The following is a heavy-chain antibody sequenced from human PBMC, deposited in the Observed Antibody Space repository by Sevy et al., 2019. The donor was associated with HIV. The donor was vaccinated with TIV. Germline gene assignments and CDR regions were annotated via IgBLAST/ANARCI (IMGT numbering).Heavy chain of an antibody. CDR2: MSGNDDRT. CDR3: AKDCSYGGKSWNFDY. V-gene: IGHV3-23*01. D-gene: IGHD3-10*01. CDR1: GFIFSKFA. J-gene: IGHJ4*02. Sequence: GGSLRLSCAASGFIFSKFALSWVRQAPGRGLEWVSAMSGNDDRTFYTGSVKGRVTISRSNSNSMLYLQMNSLRVEDTAVDYCAKDCSYGGKSWNFDYWGQGTQVTVSS.